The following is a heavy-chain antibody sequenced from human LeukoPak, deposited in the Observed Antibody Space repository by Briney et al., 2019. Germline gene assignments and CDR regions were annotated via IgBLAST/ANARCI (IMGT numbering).Heavy chain of an antibody. J-gene: IGHJ6*03. CDR1: GFTFSSRDW. V-gene: IGHV3-7*01. CDR2: IKQDGSEK. D-gene: IGHD3-16*01. CDR3: ARVGTHFGPYYMDV. Sequence: QSGGSLRLSCVASGFTFSSRDWMTWVRQAPGKGLEWVANIKQDGSEKNYVDSVKGRFTISRDNAKNSVDLQMNSLRAEDTAVYYCARVGTHFGPYYMDVWGKGTTVTISS.